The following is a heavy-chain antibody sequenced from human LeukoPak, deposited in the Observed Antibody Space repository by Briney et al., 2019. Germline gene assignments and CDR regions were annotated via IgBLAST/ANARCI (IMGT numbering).Heavy chain of an antibody. CDR1: GGSISSGSYY. J-gene: IGHJ4*02. CDR3: ASDLTRGYFDY. V-gene: IGHV4-39*01. Sequence: SGTLCLSCAVSGGSISSGSYYWGWIRQPPGKGLESIVSIYYTACPNSNPSPKTRVTRSVDTSKNQFSLKLSSVNAADTAVYYGASDLTRGYFDYSGQATLATVSS. CDR2: IYYTACP. D-gene: IGHD3-9*01.